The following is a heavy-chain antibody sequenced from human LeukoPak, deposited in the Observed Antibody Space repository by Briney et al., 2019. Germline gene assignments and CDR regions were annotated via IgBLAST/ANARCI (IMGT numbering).Heavy chain of an antibody. Sequence: ASVKVSCKASGYTFTGYYMHWVRQAPGQGLEWMGWINPNSGGTNYAQKFQGRVTMTRDTSISTAYMELSRLRSDDTAVYYCARDGDIVVVPAATSGLYCYMDVWGKGTTVTVSS. CDR2: INPNSGGT. CDR3: ARDGDIVVVPAATSGLYCYMDV. V-gene: IGHV1-2*02. CDR1: GYTFTGYY. D-gene: IGHD2-2*01. J-gene: IGHJ6*03.